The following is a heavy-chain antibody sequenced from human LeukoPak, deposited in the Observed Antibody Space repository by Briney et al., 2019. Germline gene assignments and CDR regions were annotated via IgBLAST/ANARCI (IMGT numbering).Heavy chain of an antibody. Sequence: PGGSLRLSCAASGFTFSSYGMHWVRQAPGKGLDWVSSISDNGDDTYYADSVKGRFTISRDKSTNTLYLQMNSLRADDTAVYYCAKGYYGNYVAVDYWGQGTLVTVSS. CDR2: ISDNGDDT. J-gene: IGHJ4*02. D-gene: IGHD4-11*01. CDR3: AKGYYGNYVAVDY. V-gene: IGHV3-23*01. CDR1: GFTFSSYG.